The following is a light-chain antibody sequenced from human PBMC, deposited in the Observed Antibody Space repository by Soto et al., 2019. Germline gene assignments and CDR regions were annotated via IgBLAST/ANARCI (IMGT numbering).Light chain of an antibody. CDR2: GAS. Sequence: EIVMTQSPATLSVSPGERTTLSCRASQSVGSNLAWYQQKPGQTPRLLLYGASTMATGIPARFSGSGSGTEFSLSISSLQSEDFAVYYCQQYNNWPPIYTFGQGTRLEI. CDR3: QQYNNWPPIYT. CDR1: QSVGSN. J-gene: IGKJ2*01. V-gene: IGKV3-15*01.